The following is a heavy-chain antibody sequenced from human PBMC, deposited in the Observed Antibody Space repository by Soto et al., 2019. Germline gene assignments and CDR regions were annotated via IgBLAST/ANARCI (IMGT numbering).Heavy chain of an antibody. D-gene: IGHD2-8*02. Sequence: SETLSLTCTVSGGSISSYYWSWIRQPPGKGLEYIGYIHYSGSTNYKPSLRSRVTISVDTSKNQFSLKLSSVTAADTAVYYCARHWTGIDYWGQGTLVNVSS. CDR3: ARHWTGIDY. CDR2: IHYSGST. V-gene: IGHV4-59*08. J-gene: IGHJ4*02. CDR1: GGSISSYY.